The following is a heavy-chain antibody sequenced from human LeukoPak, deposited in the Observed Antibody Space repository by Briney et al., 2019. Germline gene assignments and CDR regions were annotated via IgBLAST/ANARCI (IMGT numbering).Heavy chain of an antibody. D-gene: IGHD6-19*01. J-gene: IGHJ4*02. CDR2: INPNSGAT. CDR3: ARGLSEAGLDY. V-gene: IGHV1-2*02. CDR1: EYTSTGYY. Sequence: ASVKVSCKASEYTSTGYYMHWVRQAPGQGLEWMGWINPNSGATDYAQMFQDRVTMTRDTSISTAFMELSSLRPDDTALYYCARGLSEAGLDYWGQGTLVTVSS.